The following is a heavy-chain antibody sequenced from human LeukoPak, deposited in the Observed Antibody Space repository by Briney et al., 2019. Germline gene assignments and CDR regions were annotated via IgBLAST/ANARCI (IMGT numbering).Heavy chain of an antibody. CDR1: GFIISSSG. J-gene: IGHJ4*02. V-gene: IGHV3-30*02. D-gene: IGHD4-17*01. CDR2: IRYDGSYN. Sequence: GGSLRLSCAASGFIISSSGMHWVRQAPGKGLEWVAFIRYDGSYNYYADSVKGRFTISRDSSKKTLYLQMNSLRVEDTAMYYCAKAMTTVTPFDYWGQGTLVTVSS. CDR3: AKAMTTVTPFDY.